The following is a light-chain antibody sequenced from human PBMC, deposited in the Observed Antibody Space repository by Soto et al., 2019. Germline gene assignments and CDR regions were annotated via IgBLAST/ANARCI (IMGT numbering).Light chain of an antibody. CDR2: EVS. CDR1: ISDVGGYNY. V-gene: IGLV2-14*01. J-gene: IGLJ1*01. CDR3: SSYTSRRTYV. Sequence: QSALTHPASWSGSLGQPSTISCPGTISDVGGYNYVSCYQQHPGKAPNLMIYEVSNRPSGVLNRSLASRPANTASLPTPGRQAEDEAGYYCSSYTSRRTYVFGTGSKHTDL.